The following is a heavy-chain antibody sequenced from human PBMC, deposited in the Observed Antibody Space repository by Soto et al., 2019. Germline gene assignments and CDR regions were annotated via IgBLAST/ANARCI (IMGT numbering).Heavy chain of an antibody. D-gene: IGHD3-22*01. J-gene: IGHJ5*01. V-gene: IGHV4-39*01. CDR2: IYYSGST. CDR1: GGSISSSKDY. Sequence: PSETLSLTCTVSGGSISSSKDYWGWIRQAPGKGLEWIGSIYYSGSTYYNPSLKSRVTISVDTSKNQFSLRLSSVTAADTAVYYCARVGYDSSGYFDSWGQGTLVTVSS. CDR3: ARVGYDSSGYFDS.